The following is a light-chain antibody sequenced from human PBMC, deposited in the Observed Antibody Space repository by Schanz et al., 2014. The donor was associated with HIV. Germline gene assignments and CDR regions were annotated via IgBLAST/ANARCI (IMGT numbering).Light chain of an antibody. V-gene: IGKV3-20*01. J-gene: IGKJ4*01. Sequence: EIVLTQSPATVSLPPGERVTLSCRASQSVSSNLAWYQQKPGQAPRLLIYGASSRASGIPDRFSGSGSGTDFTLSISRLEPEDFAVYYCHQYGSSRGTFGGGTKVELK. CDR1: QSVSSN. CDR2: GAS. CDR3: HQYGSSRGT.